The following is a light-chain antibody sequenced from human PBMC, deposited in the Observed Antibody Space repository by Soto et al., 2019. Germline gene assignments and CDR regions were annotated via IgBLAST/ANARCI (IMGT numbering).Light chain of an antibody. CDR1: QSVSSSY. CDR2: DAS. V-gene: IGKV3-20*01. J-gene: IGKJ1*01. CDR3: QHYDSSQWT. Sequence: EIVLTQSPGTLSLSPGERATLSCRASQSVSSSYLAWYQQKPGQAPRLLIYDASSSATGISDRFSGSGSGTDFTFTISRLEPEDFAVYYCQHYDSSQWTFGQGTKVEI.